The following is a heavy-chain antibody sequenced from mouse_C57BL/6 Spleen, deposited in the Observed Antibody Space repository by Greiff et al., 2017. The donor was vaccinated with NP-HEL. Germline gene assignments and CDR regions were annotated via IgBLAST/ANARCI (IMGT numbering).Heavy chain of an antibody. J-gene: IGHJ2*01. Sequence: DVMLVESGGGLVQPGGSLSLSCAASGFTFTDYYMSWVRQPPGKALEWLGFIRNKANGYTTEYSASVKGRFTISRDNSQSILYLQMNALRAEDSATYYCARSATLLLYYFDYWGQGTTLTVSS. CDR1: GFTFTDYY. CDR3: ARSATLLLYYFDY. V-gene: IGHV7-3*01. D-gene: IGHD2-1*01. CDR2: IRNKANGYTT.